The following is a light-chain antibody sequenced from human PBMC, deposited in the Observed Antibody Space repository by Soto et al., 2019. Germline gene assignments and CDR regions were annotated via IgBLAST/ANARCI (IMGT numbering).Light chain of an antibody. J-gene: IGLJ2*01. CDR2: DVS. Sequence: QLVLTQPASVSGSPGQSITISCTGTSSDVGGYNCVCWYQQHPGKAPKLIIYDVSHRPSGVSDRFSGSKSGNTASLTISGLQAEDEADYFCSSYTSSTTLLFGGGTKLTVL. CDR1: SSDVGGYNC. CDR3: SSYTSSTTLL. V-gene: IGLV2-14*03.